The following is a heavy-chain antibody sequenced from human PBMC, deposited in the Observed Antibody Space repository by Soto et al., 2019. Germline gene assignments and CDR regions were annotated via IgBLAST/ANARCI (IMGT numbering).Heavy chain of an antibody. Sequence: GSGPTLVNPTQTLTLTCTFSVFSLSTSGVGVGWIRQPPGKALEWLALIYWDDDKRYSPSLKSRLTITKDTSKNQVVLTMTNMDPVDTATYYCAHRPPDFEYPSAFDIWGQGTMVTVSS. CDR3: AHRPPDFEYPSAFDI. CDR2: IYWDDDK. CDR1: VFSLSTSGVG. V-gene: IGHV2-5*02. J-gene: IGHJ3*02.